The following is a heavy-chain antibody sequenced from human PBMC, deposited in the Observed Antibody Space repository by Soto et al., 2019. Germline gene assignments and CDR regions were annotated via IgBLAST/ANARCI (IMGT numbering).Heavy chain of an antibody. CDR3: ARLEYCSGGSCFYWYFYL. J-gene: IGHJ2*01. Sequence: EVQLVESGGGLIQPGGSLRLSCAASEFTIRTTFMSWVRQAPGKGLEWVSVLYSDGTTYYADSVKGRFTISRDDSKNTLYLQLNSRRAEDTAVYYFARLEYCSGGSCFYWYFYLWGRVTLVTVSS. CDR2: LYSDGTT. V-gene: IGHV3-53*01. CDR1: EFTIRTTF. D-gene: IGHD2-15*01.